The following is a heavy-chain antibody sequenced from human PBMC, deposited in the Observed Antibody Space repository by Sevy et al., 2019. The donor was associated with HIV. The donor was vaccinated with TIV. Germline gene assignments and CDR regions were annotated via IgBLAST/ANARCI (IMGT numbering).Heavy chain of an antibody. V-gene: IGHV3-7*03. CDR3: ARDPGGRDWFDP. D-gene: IGHD2-15*01. J-gene: IGHJ5*02. CDR2: IKGDGSEI. Sequence: GGSLRLSCAASGFTFSYYRMSWVRQAPGKGLEWVANIKGDGSEIYYVDSVKGRFTISRDNAKNSLFLEMNSLRAEDTAVYYCARDPGGRDWFDPWGQGPLVTVSS. CDR1: GFTFSYYR.